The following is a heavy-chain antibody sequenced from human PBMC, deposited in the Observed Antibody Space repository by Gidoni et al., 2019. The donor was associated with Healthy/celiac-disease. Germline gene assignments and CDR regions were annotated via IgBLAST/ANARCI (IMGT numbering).Heavy chain of an antibody. CDR2: ISGSGGST. D-gene: IGHD3-22*01. J-gene: IGHJ6*02. CDR3: AKDQVYYYDSSGYYPYYYYGMDV. V-gene: IGHV3-23*01. Sequence: EVQLLESGGGLVQPGGSLRLSCAASGFTFSSYAMSWVRQAPGKGLEWVSAISGSGGSTYYADSVKGRFTISRDNSKNTLYLQMNSLRAEDTAVYYCAKDQVYYYDSSGYYPYYYYGMDVWGQGTTVTVSS. CDR1: GFTFSSYA.